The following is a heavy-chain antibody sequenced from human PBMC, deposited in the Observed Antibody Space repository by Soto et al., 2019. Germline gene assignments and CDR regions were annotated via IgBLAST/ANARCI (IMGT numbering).Heavy chain of an antibody. V-gene: IGHV1-3*01. CDR3: ARGDLDFDYFDY. CDR2: INAGNCNT. Sequence: ASVKVSCKASGYTFTSYAMHWVRQAPGQRLEWMGWINAGNCNTKYSQKFQGRVTITRDTSASTAYMELSSLRSEDTAVYYCARGDLDFDYFDYWGQGTLVTVSS. CDR1: GYTFTSYA. D-gene: IGHD7-27*01. J-gene: IGHJ4*02.